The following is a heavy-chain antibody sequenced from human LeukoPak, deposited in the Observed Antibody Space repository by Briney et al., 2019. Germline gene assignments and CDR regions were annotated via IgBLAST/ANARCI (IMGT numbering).Heavy chain of an antibody. Sequence: GGSLRLSCAASGFTFSSYGMHWVRQAPGKGLEWVAVIWYDGSNKYYADSVKGRFTISRDNSKNTLYLQMNSLRVEDTAVYYCARDRKVVNAKAQMDVWGKGTTVTVSS. CDR3: ARDRKVVNAKAQMDV. J-gene: IGHJ6*04. V-gene: IGHV3-33*01. CDR2: IWYDGSNK. D-gene: IGHD3-22*01. CDR1: GFTFSSYG.